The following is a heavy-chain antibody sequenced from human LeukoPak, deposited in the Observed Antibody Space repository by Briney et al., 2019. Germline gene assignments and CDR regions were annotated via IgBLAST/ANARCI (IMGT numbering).Heavy chain of an antibody. CDR2: IWNDGSDE. J-gene: IGHJ3*02. D-gene: IGHD1-26*01. V-gene: IGHV3-33*01. Sequence: GRSLRLSCAASGFIFSRYAMHWVRQTPGKGLEWVAAIWNDGSDENYADSVKGRFTISSDNSQNTLYLQMNSLRAEDTAVYYCAFEIGRSQGAFDIWGQGTMITVSS. CDR1: GFIFSRYA. CDR3: AFEIGRSQGAFDI.